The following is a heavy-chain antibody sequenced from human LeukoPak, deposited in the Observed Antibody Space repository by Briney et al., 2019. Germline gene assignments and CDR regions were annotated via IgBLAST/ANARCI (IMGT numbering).Heavy chain of an antibody. J-gene: IGHJ3*02. Sequence: GGSLRLSCAAPGFTFSSYAMKWVRQAPGKGLERDSGIGYTGDSTFYADSVKGRFTVSRDSSKNTLFLHMNSLRAEDTALYYCAKSPTVDAAFDIWGQGTMVSVSS. CDR1: GFTFSSYA. CDR2: IGYTGDST. V-gene: IGHV3-23*01. D-gene: IGHD4-23*01. CDR3: AKSPTVDAAFDI.